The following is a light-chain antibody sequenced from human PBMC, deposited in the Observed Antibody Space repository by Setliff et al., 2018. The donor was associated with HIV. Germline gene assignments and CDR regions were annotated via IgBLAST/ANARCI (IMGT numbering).Light chain of an antibody. Sequence: SALTQPASVSGPPGQSIAISCTGTSSDIGSYNYVSWYQHHPGKAPRLIIYDVTNRPSGVSDRFSGSKSGNTASLTISGLQAEDEADYYCNTYISSTPNYVFGTGTKVTVL. V-gene: IGLV2-14*01. CDR2: DVT. CDR3: NTYISSTPNYV. CDR1: SSDIGSYNY. J-gene: IGLJ1*01.